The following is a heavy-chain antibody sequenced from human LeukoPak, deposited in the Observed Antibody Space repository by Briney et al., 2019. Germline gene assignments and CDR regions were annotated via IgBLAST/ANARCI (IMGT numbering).Heavy chain of an antibody. CDR3: ARETLRFLEWLPDY. Sequence: SETLSLTCTVSGGSISSYYWSWIRQPPGKGLEWIGYIYYSGSTNYNPSLKSRVTISVDTSKNQFSLKLSSVAAADTAVYYCARETLRFLEWLPDYWGQGTLVTVSS. V-gene: IGHV4-59*12. D-gene: IGHD3-3*01. CDR2: IYYSGST. J-gene: IGHJ4*02. CDR1: GGSISSYY.